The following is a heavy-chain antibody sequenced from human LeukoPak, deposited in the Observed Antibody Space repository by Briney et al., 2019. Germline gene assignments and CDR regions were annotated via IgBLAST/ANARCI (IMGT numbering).Heavy chain of an antibody. V-gene: IGHV4-34*01. J-gene: IGHJ4*02. CDR1: GGSFSGYY. Sequence: PSETLSLTCAVYGGSFSGYYWSWIRQPPGKGLEWIGEINHSGSTNYNPSLKSRVTISVDTSKNQSSLKLSSVTAADTAAYYCARERRDYYDREIDYWGQGTLVTVSS. D-gene: IGHD3-22*01. CDR2: INHSGST. CDR3: ARERRDYYDREIDY.